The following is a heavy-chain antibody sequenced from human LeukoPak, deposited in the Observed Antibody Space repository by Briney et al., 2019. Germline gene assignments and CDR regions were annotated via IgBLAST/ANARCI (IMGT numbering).Heavy chain of an antibody. CDR2: INHSGST. V-gene: IGHV4-34*01. CDR1: GGSFSGYY. CDR3: ARGRLRITIFGVVNIFDY. Sequence: PSETLSLTCAVYGGSFSGYYWSWIRQPPGKGLEWIGEINHSGSTNYNPSLKSRVTISVDTSKNQFSLKLSSVTAADTAVYYCARGRLRITIFGVVNIFDYWGQGTLVTVSS. D-gene: IGHD3-3*01. J-gene: IGHJ4*02.